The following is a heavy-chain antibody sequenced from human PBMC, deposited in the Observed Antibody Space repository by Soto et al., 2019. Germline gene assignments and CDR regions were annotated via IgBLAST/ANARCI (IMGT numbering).Heavy chain of an antibody. CDR3: GREGAVAGLDAFDI. CDR1: GYTFTSYD. J-gene: IGHJ3*02. D-gene: IGHD6-19*01. V-gene: IGHV1-8*01. CDR2: MNPNSGNT. Sequence: ASVKVSCKASGYTFTSYDINWVRQATGQGLEWMGWMNPNSGNTGYAQKFQGRVTMTSNTSISTAYMELSSLRSEDTFVYYCGREGAVAGLDAFDIWSQGTMVTGSS.